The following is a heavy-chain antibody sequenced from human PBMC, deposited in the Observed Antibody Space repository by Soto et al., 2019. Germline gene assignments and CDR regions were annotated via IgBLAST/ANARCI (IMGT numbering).Heavy chain of an antibody. Sequence: EVQLLESGGGSVQPGGSLRLSCAASGFTFSSYAMSWVRQAPGEGLEWVSAIVASGGSTYYVDSVKGRFTISRDNSKNTLYLQMNSLRAEDTAVYYCAASPVGATAFYYYYGMDVWGQGTTVTVSS. CDR1: GFTFSSYA. D-gene: IGHD1-26*01. J-gene: IGHJ6*02. V-gene: IGHV3-23*01. CDR3: AASPVGATAFYYYYGMDV. CDR2: IVASGGST.